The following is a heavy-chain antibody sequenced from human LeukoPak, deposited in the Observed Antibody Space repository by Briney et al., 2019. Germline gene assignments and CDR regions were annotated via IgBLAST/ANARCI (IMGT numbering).Heavy chain of an antibody. CDR1: EFTFSRYW. D-gene: IGHD1-26*01. CDR2: IKKDGSNK. Sequence: GGSLRLSCAASEFTFSRYWMTWVRQAPGKGLEWVANIKKDGSNKNYVDSVKGRFTISRDNAKNSLYLQMNSLRAEDTAFYYCARAPNIGSYWPLDYWGQGNLVTVSS. CDR3: ARAPNIGSYWPLDY. J-gene: IGHJ4*02. V-gene: IGHV3-7*03.